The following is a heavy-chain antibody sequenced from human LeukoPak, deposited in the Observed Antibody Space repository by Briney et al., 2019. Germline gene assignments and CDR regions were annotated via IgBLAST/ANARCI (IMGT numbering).Heavy chain of an antibody. CDR3: ARQGAAGKYYYYYMDV. CDR2: LYPGDSDT. D-gene: IGHD6-13*01. J-gene: IGHJ6*03. CDR1: GYSFTTYW. Sequence: GESLKISCKVSGYSFTTYWIGWVRQMPGKGLEWMVILYPGDSDTRYSPSFQGQVTISADKSINTAYLQWSSLKASDTAMYYCARQGAAGKYYYYYMDVWGKGTTVTVSS. V-gene: IGHV5-51*01.